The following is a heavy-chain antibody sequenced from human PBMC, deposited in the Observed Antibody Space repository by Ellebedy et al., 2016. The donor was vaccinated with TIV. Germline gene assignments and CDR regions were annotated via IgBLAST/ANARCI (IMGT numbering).Heavy chain of an antibody. J-gene: IGHJ6*03. V-gene: IGHV4-61*08. CDR1: GGSLSSAGYY. Sequence: SETLSLTXTVSGGSLSSAGYYWGWIRQSPGKALEWITYIFHTGKTKYNPSLESRVTISLDKSNSQYSLRLTSVTAADTGVYFCARGGRPGGYYYYMDVWGKGTTVTV. D-gene: IGHD3-16*01. CDR3: ARGGRPGGYYYYMDV. CDR2: IFHTGKT.